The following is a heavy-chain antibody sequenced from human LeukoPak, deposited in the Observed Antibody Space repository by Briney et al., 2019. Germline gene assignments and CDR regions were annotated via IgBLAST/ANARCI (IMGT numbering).Heavy chain of an antibody. D-gene: IGHD3-16*02. J-gene: IGHJ4*02. CDR2: IIPIFGTA. V-gene: IGHV1-69*05. CDR3: ARRAYYDYVWGSYHPPDYFDY. Sequence: ASVKVSCKASGGTFSSYAISWVRQAPGQGLEWMGGIIPIFGTANYAQKFQGRVTMTRDTSTSTVYMELSSLRSEDTAVYYCARRAYYDYVWGSYHPPDYFDYWGQGTLVTVSS. CDR1: GGTFSSYA.